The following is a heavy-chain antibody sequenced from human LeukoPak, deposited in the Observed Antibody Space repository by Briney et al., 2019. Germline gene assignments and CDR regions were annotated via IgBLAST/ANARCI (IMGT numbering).Heavy chain of an antibody. D-gene: IGHD6-13*01. Sequence: ASVTVSCKASGYTFTGYYMHWVRQAPGQGLEWMGWINPNSGGTNYAQKFQGRVTMTRDTSISTAYMELSRLRSDDTAVYYCARGTPYSSSWSPLYYYYYMDVWGKGTTVTISS. V-gene: IGHV1-2*02. CDR3: ARGTPYSSSWSPLYYYYYMDV. J-gene: IGHJ6*03. CDR2: INPNSGGT. CDR1: GYTFTGYY.